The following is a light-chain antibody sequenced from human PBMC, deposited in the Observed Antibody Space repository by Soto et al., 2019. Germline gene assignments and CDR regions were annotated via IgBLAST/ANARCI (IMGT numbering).Light chain of an antibody. CDR3: QHYGRSPGLFT. CDR1: QSVNLN. Sequence: EIMMTQSPGTLSVSPGEGATLSCTASQSVNLNLAWYQQRPGQAPRLLIYDTSNRATGVPDRFSGSGSGTDFTLTISRLEPEDFAVYYCQHYGRSPGLFTFGPGTKVDIK. J-gene: IGKJ3*01. V-gene: IGKV3-20*01. CDR2: DTS.